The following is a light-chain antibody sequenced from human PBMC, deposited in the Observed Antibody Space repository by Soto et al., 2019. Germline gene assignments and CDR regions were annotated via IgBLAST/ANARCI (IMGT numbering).Light chain of an antibody. CDR3: QSYDSSLSGSKV. CDR1: SSDVGGYNY. V-gene: IGLV2-14*01. J-gene: IGLJ1*01. Sequence: QSVLTQPASVSGSPGQSITISWTGTSSDVGGYNYVSWYQQHPGKAPKLMIYEVSNRPSGVPDRFSGSKSGTSASLAITGLQAEDEADYYCQSYDSSLSGSKVFGTGTKVTVL. CDR2: EVS.